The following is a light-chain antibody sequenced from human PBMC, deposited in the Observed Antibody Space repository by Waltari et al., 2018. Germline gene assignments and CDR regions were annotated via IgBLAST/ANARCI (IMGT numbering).Light chain of an antibody. CDR3: QQYYSTPT. CDR2: WAS. CDR1: QSVLYSPNNKNY. V-gene: IGKV4-1*01. Sequence: DIVMTQSPDPLAVSLGERATINCKSSQSVLYSPNNKNYLAWYQQKPGQPPKLLIYWASTRESGVPDRFSGSGSGTDFTLTISSLQAEDVAVYYCQQYYSTPTFGPGTKVDIK. J-gene: IGKJ3*01.